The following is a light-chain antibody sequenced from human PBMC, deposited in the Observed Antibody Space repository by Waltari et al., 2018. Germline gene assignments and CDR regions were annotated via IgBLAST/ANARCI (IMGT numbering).Light chain of an antibody. Sequence: DIQMTQSPSSLSASVGDRVTIPCRASQGISNYLAWYQQKPGKVPKLLIYAASTLQPGVPSRFSGSGSGTEFTLTISSLQPEDVATYYCQKYNSAPWTFDQGTKVEIK. CDR2: AAS. CDR3: QKYNSAPWT. J-gene: IGKJ1*01. V-gene: IGKV1-27*01. CDR1: QGISNY.